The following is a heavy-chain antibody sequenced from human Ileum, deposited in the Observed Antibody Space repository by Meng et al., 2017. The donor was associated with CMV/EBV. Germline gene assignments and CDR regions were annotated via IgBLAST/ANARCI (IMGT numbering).Heavy chain of an antibody. J-gene: IGHJ4*02. D-gene: IGHD6-19*01. CDR3: AKDLRVAAFDH. CDR1: GFSFSSYW. Sequence: GESLKISCVASGFSFSSYWMHWVRQAPGKGLVWVSRLKSDGTGITYADSVKGRFTISRDNAKNTLYLQMNSLGTDNTAVYYCAKDLRVAAFDHWGRGTLVTVSS. CDR2: LKSDGTGI. V-gene: IGHV3-74*01.